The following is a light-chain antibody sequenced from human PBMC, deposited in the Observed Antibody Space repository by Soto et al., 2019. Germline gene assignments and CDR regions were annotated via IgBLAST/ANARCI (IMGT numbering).Light chain of an antibody. CDR2: DAS. CDR3: QQYNSYPWT. CDR1: QSISRS. Sequence: EIVLTQSPAILSVSPGERATLSCRASQSISRSLAWYQQKPGQAPRLLISDASTRATGIPARFSGSGSGTEFTLTISSLQPDDFATYYCQQYNSYPWTFGQGTKGDIK. V-gene: IGKV3-15*01. J-gene: IGKJ1*01.